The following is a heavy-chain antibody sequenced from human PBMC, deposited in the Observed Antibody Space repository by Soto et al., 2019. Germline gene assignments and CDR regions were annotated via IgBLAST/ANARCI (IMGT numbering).Heavy chain of an antibody. J-gene: IGHJ4*02. CDR3: ARVGGNWNDDYFDH. Sequence: QVQLVQSGAEVKKPGASVKVSCKASGYTFTNHDITWVRQTTGQGLEWMGWMNPNSGDTGYAQKFQGRVTMTRDTSIRTAYMELSNLRSDDTAVYYCARVGGNWNDDYFDHWGQGALVTVS. CDR2: MNPNSGDT. CDR1: GYTFTNHD. D-gene: IGHD1-1*01. V-gene: IGHV1-8*01.